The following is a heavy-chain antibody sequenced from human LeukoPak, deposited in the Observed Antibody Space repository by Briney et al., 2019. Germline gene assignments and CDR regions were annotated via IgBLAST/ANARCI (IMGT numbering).Heavy chain of an antibody. J-gene: IGHJ4*02. CDR3: AKDVGDYDILIWDY. V-gene: IGHV3-21*01. Sequence: GGSLRLSCTTSGFTFRSSSFNWVRQVPGKGLEWVASISSSGSYKYYADSVEGRFTISRDNAKDSLFLQMDSLRVEDTAVYFCAKDVGDYDILIWDYWGQGTLVTVSS. D-gene: IGHD3-9*01. CDR2: ISSSGSYK. CDR1: GFTFRSSS.